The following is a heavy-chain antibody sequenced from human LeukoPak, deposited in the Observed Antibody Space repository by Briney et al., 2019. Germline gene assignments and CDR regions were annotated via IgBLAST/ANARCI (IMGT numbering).Heavy chain of an antibody. CDR3: AKGEGLSP. J-gene: IGHJ5*02. Sequence: GGSLRLSCAASGFTFSSYGMHWVRQAPGKGLEWVAVISYDGSNKYYADSVKGRFTISRDNSKNTLYLQMNSLRAEDTAVYYCAKGEGLSPWGQGTLVTVSS. D-gene: IGHD2/OR15-2a*01. CDR1: GFTFSSYG. CDR2: ISYDGSNK. V-gene: IGHV3-30*18.